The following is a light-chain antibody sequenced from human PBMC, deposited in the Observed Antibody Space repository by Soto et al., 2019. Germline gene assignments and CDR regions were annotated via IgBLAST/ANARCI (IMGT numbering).Light chain of an antibody. Sequence: PGETVSLSWRASQSVSSSYLTWYQQTPGPAPRLLIYAASSTATGIPDRISGGGSGTDFTPTISRLEPEDFAVYYCQQFSCYPLTFGGGTKVDIK. CDR2: AAS. V-gene: IGKV3-20*01. CDR1: QSVSSSY. CDR3: QQFSCYPLT. J-gene: IGKJ4*01.